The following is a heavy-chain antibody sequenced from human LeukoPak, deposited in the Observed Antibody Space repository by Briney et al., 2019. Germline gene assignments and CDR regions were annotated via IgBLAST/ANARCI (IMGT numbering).Heavy chain of an antibody. CDR2: ISSSSSYI. J-gene: IGHJ5*02. CDR1: GFTFSSYS. CDR3: ARDTGYCSGGSCYSGVDWFDP. Sequence: GGSLRLSCAASGFTFSSYSMNWVRQAPGKGLEGVSSISSSSSYIYYADSVKGRFTISRDNAKNSLYLQMNSLRAEDTAVYYCARDTGYCSGGSCYSGVDWFDPWGQGTLVTGSS. V-gene: IGHV3-21*01. D-gene: IGHD2-15*01.